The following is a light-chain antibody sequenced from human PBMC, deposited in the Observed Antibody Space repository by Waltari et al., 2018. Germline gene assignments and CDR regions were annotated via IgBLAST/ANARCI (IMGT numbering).Light chain of an antibody. V-gene: IGLV1-47*01. CDR2: RNN. J-gene: IGLJ3*02. CDR3: ATWDDRLSGPGV. CDR1: SPTIGSNY. Sequence: QSVLTQPPSASGTPGQRVTISCSGSSPTIGSNYGPCYQQPPGPAPKLLIDRNNPRPSGVPDRFSGSKAGTSASLAVSGLRSEDEADYYFATWDDRLSGPGVFGGGTKLTVL.